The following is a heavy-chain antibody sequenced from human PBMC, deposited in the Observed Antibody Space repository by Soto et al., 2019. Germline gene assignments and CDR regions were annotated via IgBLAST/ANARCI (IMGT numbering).Heavy chain of an antibody. J-gene: IGHJ4*02. Sequence: ASVKVSCKASGYTFTSYAMHWVRQAPGQRLEWMGWINAGNGNTKYSQKFQGRVTITRDTSASTAYMELSSLRSEDTAVYYCARETVAAAGTGCFDYWGQGTLVTVSS. D-gene: IGHD6-13*01. CDR1: GYTFTSYA. V-gene: IGHV1-3*01. CDR2: INAGNGNT. CDR3: ARETVAAAGTGCFDY.